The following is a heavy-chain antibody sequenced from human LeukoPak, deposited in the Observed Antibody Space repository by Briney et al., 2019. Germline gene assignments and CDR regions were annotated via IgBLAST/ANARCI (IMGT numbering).Heavy chain of an antibody. V-gene: IGHV4-39*01. J-gene: IGHJ4*02. D-gene: IGHD2-15*01. Sequence: SETLSLTCSVSGDSISSSSYYWGWIRQPPGKGLEWIGNIYYSGSTYYNPSLKSRVTISVDTSKNQLSLKLSSVTAADTAVYYCARVYCSGGSCYDGIIDYWGQGTLVTVSS. CDR2: IYYSGST. CDR1: GDSISSSSYY. CDR3: ARVYCSGGSCYDGIIDY.